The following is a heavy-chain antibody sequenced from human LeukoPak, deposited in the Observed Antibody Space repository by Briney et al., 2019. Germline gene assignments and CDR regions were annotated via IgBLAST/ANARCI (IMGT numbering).Heavy chain of an antibody. CDR2: INPSSGGT. Sequence: ASVNVSCKTSGYTFTGQYLHWVRQAPGQGLEWMGWINPSSGGTKSAQKFQGRVIMTRDTSISTAYMELRSLSSDDTAVYYCARGRQLHLGELFPFAEFFQPWGQGTLVTVFS. J-gene: IGHJ1*01. CDR1: GYTFTGQY. D-gene: IGHD3-16*01. CDR3: ARGRQLHLGELFPFAEFFQP. V-gene: IGHV1-2*02.